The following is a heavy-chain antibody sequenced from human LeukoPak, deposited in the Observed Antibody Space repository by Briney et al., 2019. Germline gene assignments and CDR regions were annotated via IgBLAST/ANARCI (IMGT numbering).Heavy chain of an antibody. D-gene: IGHD6-13*01. CDR1: GFTFRSHS. V-gene: IGHV3-48*02. CDR2: ISRGTNSI. CDR3: ARDRGPGIKPAGTVGMAV. J-gene: IGHJ6*02. Sequence: TGESMRLSCEASGFTFRSHSMNWVRQAPGRVLEWVSYISRGTNSISYADSVKGRFTISRDNAKNSLFLQVNNLRDEDTAVYYCARDRGPGIKPAGTVGMAVWGQGTTVTVSS.